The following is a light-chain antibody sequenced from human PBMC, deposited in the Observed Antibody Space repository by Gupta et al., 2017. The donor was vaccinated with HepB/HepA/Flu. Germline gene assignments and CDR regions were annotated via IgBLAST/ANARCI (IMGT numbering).Light chain of an antibody. CDR3: CSYAGSSTNYV. V-gene: IGLV2-23*02. J-gene: IGLJ1*01. CDR1: SSDVGSYNL. CDR2: EVS. Sequence: CTGTSSDVGSYNLVSWYQQHPGKAPKLMIYEVSKRPSGVSNRFSGSKSGNTASLTISGLQAEDEADYYCCSYAGSSTNYVFGTGTKVTVL.